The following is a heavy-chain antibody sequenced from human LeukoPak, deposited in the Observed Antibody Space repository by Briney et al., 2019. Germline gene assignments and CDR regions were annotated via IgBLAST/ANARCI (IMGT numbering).Heavy chain of an antibody. CDR1: GESISSHY. D-gene: IGHD4-17*01. CDR3: AAMTTVTMYSYFFDS. V-gene: IGHV4-59*11. J-gene: IGHJ4*02. CDR2: IFHTGSI. Sequence: SETLSLTCNVSGESISSHYWSWTRQSPGKGLEWIGSIFHTGSIYHNPSLKSRVTISVDSSTNHFSLRLTSVTAADTAIYYCAAMTTVTMYSYFFDSWGQGTLLTVSS.